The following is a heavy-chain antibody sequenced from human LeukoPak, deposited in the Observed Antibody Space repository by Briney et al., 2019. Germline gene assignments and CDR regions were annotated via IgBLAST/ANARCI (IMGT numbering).Heavy chain of an antibody. V-gene: IGHV3-21*01. CDR3: ARDGDIVVVPAASPDY. Sequence: GSLRLSCAASGFTFSSYSMNWVRQAPGKGLEWVSSISSSSSYIYYADSVKGRFTISRDNAKNSLYLQMNSLRAEDTAVYYCARDGDIVVVPAASPDYWGQGTLVTVSS. CDR1: GFTFSSYS. D-gene: IGHD2-2*01. CDR2: ISSSSSYI. J-gene: IGHJ4*02.